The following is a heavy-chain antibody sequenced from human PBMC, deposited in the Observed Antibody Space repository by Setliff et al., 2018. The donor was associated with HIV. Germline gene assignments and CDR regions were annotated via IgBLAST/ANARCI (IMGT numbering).Heavy chain of an antibody. CDR1: GDSITSTTW. CDR3: ARGDGEASFDI. Sequence: PSETLSLTCTVSGDSITSTTWWTWVRQPPGKGLEWIGEIYHSGSTNYSPSLNSRVTISLDKSKNQFSLKLTSVNAADTAVCYCARGDGEASFDIWGRGTMVTVSS. CDR2: IYHSGST. V-gene: IGHV4-4*02. D-gene: IGHD3-10*01. J-gene: IGHJ3*02.